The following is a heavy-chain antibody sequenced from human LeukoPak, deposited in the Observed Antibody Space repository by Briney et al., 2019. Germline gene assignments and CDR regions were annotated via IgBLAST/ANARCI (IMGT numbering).Heavy chain of an antibody. CDR2: ISYDGSNK. Sequence: GGSLRLSCAASGFTFSSYAMSWVRQAPGKGLEWVAVISYDGSNKYYADSVKGRFTISRDTSKNTLYLQMNSLRAEDTAVYYCAKDFHCGDYEQDDAFDIWGQGTMVTVSS. D-gene: IGHD4-17*01. CDR1: GFTFSSYA. J-gene: IGHJ3*02. V-gene: IGHV3-30*18. CDR3: AKDFHCGDYEQDDAFDI.